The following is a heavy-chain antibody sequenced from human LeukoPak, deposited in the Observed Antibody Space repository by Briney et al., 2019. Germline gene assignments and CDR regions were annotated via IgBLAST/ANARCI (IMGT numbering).Heavy chain of an antibody. V-gene: IGHV3-30*02. CDR2: IRFDGTKE. Sequence: PGGSLRLSCAASGFSFSQFVMHWVRQAPRKGLEWVALIRFDGTKENYADSVKGRFTISRDISNNTLYLQMNSLRAEDTAVYYCARDWKSSCFDYWGQGALVTVSS. D-gene: IGHD1-1*01. CDR3: ARDWKSSCFDY. CDR1: GFSFSQFV. J-gene: IGHJ4*02.